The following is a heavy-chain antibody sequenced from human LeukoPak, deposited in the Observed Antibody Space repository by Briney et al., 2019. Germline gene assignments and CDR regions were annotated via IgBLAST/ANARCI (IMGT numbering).Heavy chain of an antibody. Sequence: SETLSFTCTVSGGSISSSSYYWGWIRQPPGKGLEWIGSIYYSGSTYYNPSLKSRVTISVDTSKNQFSLKLSSVTAADTAVYYCASPGRDGYNSYYFDYWGQGTLVTVSS. CDR2: IYYSGST. D-gene: IGHD5-24*01. J-gene: IGHJ4*02. CDR1: GGSISSSSYY. CDR3: ASPGRDGYNSYYFDY. V-gene: IGHV4-39*01.